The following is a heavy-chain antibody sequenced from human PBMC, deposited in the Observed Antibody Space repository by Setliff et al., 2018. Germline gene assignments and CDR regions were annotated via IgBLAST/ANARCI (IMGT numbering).Heavy chain of an antibody. CDR3: SRLVRFCTRTSCQRLSGGEF. CDR2: ISPYSGKT. V-gene: IGHV1-18*01. Sequence: ASVKVSCKTSGYIFNDYGIAWVRQAPGQGLEWMAWISPYSGKTYNSPSLHGRLTLTTDTSTATAHRELRNLAFNDTAVYYCSRLVRFCTRTSCQRLSGGEFWGQGTLVTVSS. J-gene: IGHJ4*02. D-gene: IGHD2-8*01. CDR1: GYIFNDYG.